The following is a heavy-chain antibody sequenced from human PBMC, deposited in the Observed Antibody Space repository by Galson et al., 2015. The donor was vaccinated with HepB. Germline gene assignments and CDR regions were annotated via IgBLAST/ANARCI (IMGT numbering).Heavy chain of an antibody. CDR2: IYPGNSDT. V-gene: IGHV5-51*03. CDR1: GYSFTSYW. D-gene: IGHD2-2*01. J-gene: IGHJ4*02. Sequence: QSGAEVKKPGESLKISCEGSGYSFTSYWIGWVRQMPGKGLEWMGIIYPGNSDTRYSPSFRGQVTISVDKSVSTAYLQWTSLKASETAIYYCAARPDGTPTSWPGFVSWSQGTLVTVSS. CDR3: AARPDGTPTSWPGFVS.